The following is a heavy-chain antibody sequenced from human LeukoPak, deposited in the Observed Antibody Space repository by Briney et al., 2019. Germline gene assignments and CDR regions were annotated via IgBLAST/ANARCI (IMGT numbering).Heavy chain of an antibody. D-gene: IGHD4-17*01. J-gene: IGHJ3*02. CDR2: IYYSGST. CDR1: GGSISSYY. Sequence: SETLSLTCTVSGGSISSYYWSWIRQPPGKGLEWIGYIYYSGSTNYNPSLKSRVTITVDTSKNQFSLKLSSVTAADTAVYYCARESIYGDYGDPDAFDIWGQGTTVTVSS. CDR3: ARESIYGDYGDPDAFDI. V-gene: IGHV4-59*01.